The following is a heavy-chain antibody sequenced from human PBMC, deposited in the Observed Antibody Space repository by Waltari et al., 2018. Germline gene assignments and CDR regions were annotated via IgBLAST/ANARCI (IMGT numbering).Heavy chain of an antibody. D-gene: IGHD1-26*01. Sequence: EVQLVESGGGLVKPGGSLRLSCAASGFTFSSYSMNWVRQAPGKGLEWVSSISSRSSYIYYADSVKGRFTISRDNAKNSLYLQMNSLRSEDTAVYYCAREIRGAPAAFDIWGQGTMVTVSS. J-gene: IGHJ3*02. V-gene: IGHV3-21*01. CDR1: GFTFSSYS. CDR3: AREIRGAPAAFDI. CDR2: ISSRSSYI.